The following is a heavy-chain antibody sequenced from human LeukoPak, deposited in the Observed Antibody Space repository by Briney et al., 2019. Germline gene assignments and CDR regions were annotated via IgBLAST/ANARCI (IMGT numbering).Heavy chain of an antibody. CDR2: IKQDGGEK. CDR3: ARPGPTLNYCSGGSCYRRGNWFDP. D-gene: IGHD2-15*01. Sequence: GGSLRLSCAASGFTFSSYWMSWVRQAPGKGLEWVANIKQDGGEKYYVDSVKGRFTISRDNAKNSLYLQMKSLRAEDTAVYYCARPGPTLNYCSGGSCYRRGNWFDPWGQGTLVTVSS. J-gene: IGHJ5*02. CDR1: GFTFSSYW. V-gene: IGHV3-7*03.